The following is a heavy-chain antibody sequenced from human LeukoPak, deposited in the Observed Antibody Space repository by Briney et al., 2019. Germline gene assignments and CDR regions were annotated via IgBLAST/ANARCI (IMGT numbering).Heavy chain of an antibody. CDR1: GGSISSGGYS. D-gene: IGHD2-8*01. CDR2: IYHSGST. CDR3: ARYYCPNGVCSGFDH. Sequence: SETLSLTCAVSGGSISSGGYSWSWIRQPPGKGLEWIGYIYHSGSTYYNPSLKSRVTISVDTSKTQFSLKLSSVTTADTAVYFCARYYCPNGVCSGFDHWGQGTLVTVSS. V-gene: IGHV4-30-2*02. J-gene: IGHJ4*02.